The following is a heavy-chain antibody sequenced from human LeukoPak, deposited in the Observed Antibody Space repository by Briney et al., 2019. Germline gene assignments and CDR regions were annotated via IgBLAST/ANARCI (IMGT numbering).Heavy chain of an antibody. CDR1: GFTFSSYS. CDR2: ISSSSSYI. J-gene: IGHJ3*02. D-gene: IGHD6-19*01. CDR3: ARDIGLGAVAGTSAFDI. Sequence: GGSLRLSCAASGFTFSSYSMNWVRQAPGKGLEWVSSISSSSSYIYYADSVKGRFTISRDNAENSLYLQMNSLRAEDTAVYYCARDIGLGAVAGTSAFDIWGQGTMVTVSS. V-gene: IGHV3-21*01.